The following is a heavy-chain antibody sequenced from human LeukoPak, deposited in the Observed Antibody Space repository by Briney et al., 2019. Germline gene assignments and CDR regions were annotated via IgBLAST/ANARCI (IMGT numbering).Heavy chain of an antibody. D-gene: IGHD3-10*02. CDR3: ARDVRTGWEGDY. V-gene: IGHV3-21*01. CDR2: ISSSSSYI. J-gene: IGHJ4*02. CDR1: GFTFSSYS. Sequence: PGGSLRLSCAASGFTFSSYSMNWVRQAPGKGLEWVSSISSSSSYIYYADSVKGRFTISRDNAKNSLYLQMNSLRAEDTAVYYCARDVRTGWEGDYWGQGTLVTVSS.